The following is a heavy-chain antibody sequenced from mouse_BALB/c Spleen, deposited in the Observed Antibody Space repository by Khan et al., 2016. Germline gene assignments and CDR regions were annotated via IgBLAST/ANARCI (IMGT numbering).Heavy chain of an antibody. CDR1: GFTFSSHA. D-gene: IGHD1-1*01. CDR3: VRGVIMVVDYFDY. J-gene: IGHJ2*01. CDR2: ISSGGTT. V-gene: IGHV5-6-5*01. Sequence: EVELVESGGGLVKPGGSLKLSCAASGFTFSSHAMSWVRQTPVKRLEWVASISSGGTTFYPDSLKGRFTISRDNARNILYLQMTSLRSEDTAMYYCVRGVIMVVDYFDYWGQGTTLTVSS.